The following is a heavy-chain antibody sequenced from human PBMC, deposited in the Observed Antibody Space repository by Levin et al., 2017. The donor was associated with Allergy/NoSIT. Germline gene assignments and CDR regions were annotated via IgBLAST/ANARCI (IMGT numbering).Heavy chain of an antibody. D-gene: IGHD6-19*01. J-gene: IGHJ4*02. V-gene: IGHV3-11*01. CDR1: GFTFSDYY. CDR3: ARDFAGYSRGWSTYDY. Sequence: LSLTCAASGFTFSDYYMSWIRQAPGKGLEWVSYISSSGSTIYYADSVKGRFTISRDNAKNSLYLQMNSLRAEDTAVYYCARDFAGYSRGWSTYDYWGQGTLVTVSS. CDR2: ISSSGSTI.